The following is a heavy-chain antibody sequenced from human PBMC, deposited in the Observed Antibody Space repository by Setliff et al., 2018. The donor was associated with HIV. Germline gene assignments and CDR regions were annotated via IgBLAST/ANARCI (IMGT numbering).Heavy chain of an antibody. CDR3: ARQGDGYNLYHVYYFDY. J-gene: IGHJ4*02. CDR1: GGSISSGSHF. V-gene: IGHV4-61*09. D-gene: IGHD5-12*01. CDR2: ISTSGTT. Sequence: LSLTCTVSGGSISSGSHFWGWIRQPAGKGLEWIGHISTSGTTKYNPSLKSRVTISVDTSKKHFSLRLTSVTAADTAVYYCARQGDGYNLYHVYYFDYWGQGTLVTVSS.